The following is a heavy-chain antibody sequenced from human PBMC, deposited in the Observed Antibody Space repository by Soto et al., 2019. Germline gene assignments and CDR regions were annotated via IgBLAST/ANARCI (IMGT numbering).Heavy chain of an antibody. J-gene: IGHJ4*02. D-gene: IGHD3-3*01. Sequence: QVQLQESGPGLVEPSQTLSLTCTVSGGSVSSGGYFWSWIRQPPGEGLEWIGHIYNRGGTYSNPSRRGRVTISVDASKSQFSLKLSSVTAADTAVYYCARGPSADKIDLWGQGTLVTVSS. V-gene: IGHV4-30-4*01. CDR2: IYNRGGT. CDR1: GGSVSSGGYF. CDR3: ARGPSADKIDL.